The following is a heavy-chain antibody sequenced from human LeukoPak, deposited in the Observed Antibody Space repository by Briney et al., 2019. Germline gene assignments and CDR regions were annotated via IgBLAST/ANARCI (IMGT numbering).Heavy chain of an antibody. CDR3: ATVPFYGSGSYTVDY. CDR2: FDPEDGET. CDR1: GYTLTELS. Sequence: ASVKVSCKVSGYTLTELSMHWVRQAPGKGLEWMGGFDPEDGETIYAQKFQGRVTMTEDTSTDTAYMELSSLRSEDTAVYYCATVPFYGSGSYTVDYWGQGTLVTVSS. J-gene: IGHJ4*02. D-gene: IGHD3-10*01. V-gene: IGHV1-24*01.